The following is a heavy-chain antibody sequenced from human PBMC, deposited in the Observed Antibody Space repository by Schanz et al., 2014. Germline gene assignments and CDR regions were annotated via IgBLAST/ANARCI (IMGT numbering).Heavy chain of an antibody. CDR3: AGGTRPGHFEI. CDR1: GGTISSHT. J-gene: IGHJ4*02. CDR2: FIPILDVG. Sequence: QVQLVQSGAEVKKPGSSVKVSCKASGGTISSHTISWVRQARAQGLERVGRFIPILDVGNYAQQFQGRVTFTADKSTSIACLKVSSMRCEYCAVCCCAGGTRPGHFEIWGQGTLVTVSS. D-gene: IGHD2-2*01. V-gene: IGHV1-69*02.